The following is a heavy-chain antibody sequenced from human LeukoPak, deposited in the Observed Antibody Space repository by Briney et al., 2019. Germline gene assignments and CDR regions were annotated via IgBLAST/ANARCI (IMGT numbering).Heavy chain of an antibody. Sequence: SETLSLTCSVSGGSISTYYWSWFRQSPGKGLEWIGYIYYSGSTKYNPSPNSRVTISVDTSKNQFSLKLSSVTAADTAVYYCARYGITIVRGGKYYFDYWGQGTLVTVSS. CDR1: GGSISTYY. J-gene: IGHJ4*02. V-gene: IGHV4-59*08. CDR2: IYYSGST. CDR3: ARYGITIVRGGKYYFDY. D-gene: IGHD3-10*01.